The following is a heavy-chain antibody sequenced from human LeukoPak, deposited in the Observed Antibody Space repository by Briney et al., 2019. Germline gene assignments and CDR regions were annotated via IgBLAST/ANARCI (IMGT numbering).Heavy chain of an antibody. CDR3: ARDLGVVRGDVGH. D-gene: IGHD3-10*01. CDR1: GFTVSSNY. V-gene: IGHV3-66*01. CDR2: IYSGDTT. Sequence: GGSLRLSCAESGFTVSSNYMSWVRQAPGKGLEWVSVIYSGDTTYYADSVKGRFTISRDNSKNTLYLQMVSLRVDDTAVYYCARDLGVVRGDVGHWGQGTLVTVSS. J-gene: IGHJ4*02.